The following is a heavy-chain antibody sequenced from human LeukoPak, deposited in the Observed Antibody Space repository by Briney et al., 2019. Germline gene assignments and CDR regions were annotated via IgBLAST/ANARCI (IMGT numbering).Heavy chain of an antibody. V-gene: IGHV4-38-2*02. D-gene: IGHD3-16*01. J-gene: IGHJ5*02. CDR3: ARVGEMVWYNWFDP. CDR2: IYHSGST. Sequence: SETLSLTCTVSGYSISSGYYWGWIRQPPGEGLQWIVSIYHSGSTYYNPSLKSRVTISVDTSKKLFSLRLSSVTAADTAVYYCARVGEMVWYNWFDPWGQGTLVTVSS. CDR1: GYSISSGYY.